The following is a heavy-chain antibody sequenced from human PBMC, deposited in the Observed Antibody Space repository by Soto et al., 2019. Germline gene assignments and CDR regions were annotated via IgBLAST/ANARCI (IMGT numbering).Heavy chain of an antibody. CDR3: AKDRLYPRDYGHY. Sequence: GRSLRLSCAASGLPFISYWMSWVRQAPGKGLEWVANIKQDGSEKYYADSVRGRFTISRDNSKNTVFLHMDSLSAEYTAVYYCAKDRLYPRDYGHYWGQGTRVT. V-gene: IGHV3-7*03. D-gene: IGHD4-17*01. CDR1: GLPFISYW. J-gene: IGHJ4*02. CDR2: IKQDGSEK.